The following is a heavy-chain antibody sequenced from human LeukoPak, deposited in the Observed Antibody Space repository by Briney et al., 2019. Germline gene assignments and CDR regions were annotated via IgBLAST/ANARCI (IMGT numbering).Heavy chain of an antibody. CDR3: AGFVSESASWNAVITVDY. CDR1: GGSISSSSYY. V-gene: IGHV4-39*01. J-gene: IGHJ4*02. CDR2: ICYSGST. Sequence: ASETLSLTCTVSGGSISSSSYYWGWIRQPPGKGLEWIGSICYSGSTYYNPSLKSRVTISVDTSKNQFSLKLSSVTAADTAVYYCAGFVSESASWNAVITVDYWGQGTLVTVSS. D-gene: IGHD3-22*01.